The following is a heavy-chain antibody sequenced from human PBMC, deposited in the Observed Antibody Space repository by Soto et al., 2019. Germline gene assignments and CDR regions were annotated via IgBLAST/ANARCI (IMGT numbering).Heavy chain of an antibody. CDR2: INSDGGGT. CDR3: AKSVYNWNDGFFDY. J-gene: IGHJ4*02. V-gene: IGHV3-74*01. CDR1: GFTFSSYW. D-gene: IGHD1-1*01. Sequence: QSGGSLRLSCAASGFTFSSYWMHWVRQVPGKGLVWVSRINSDGGGTNYADSVKGRFTISRDNSKNTLYLQMNSLRAEDTAVYYCAKSVYNWNDGFFDYWGQGTLVTVSS.